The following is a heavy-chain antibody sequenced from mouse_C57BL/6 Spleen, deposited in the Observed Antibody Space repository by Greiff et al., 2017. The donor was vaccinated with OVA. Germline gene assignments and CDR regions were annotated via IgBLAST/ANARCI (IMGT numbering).Heavy chain of an antibody. CDR1: GYTFTDYE. V-gene: IGHV1-15*01. Sequence: QVQLQQSGAELVRPGASVTLSCKASGYTFTDYEMHWVKQTPVHGLEWIGAIDPETGGTAYNQKFKGKAILTADKSSSTAYMELRSLTSEDSAVYYCTRGQYSNYVGWFAYWGQGTLVTVSA. J-gene: IGHJ3*01. D-gene: IGHD2-5*01. CDR2: IDPETGGT. CDR3: TRGQYSNYVGWFAY.